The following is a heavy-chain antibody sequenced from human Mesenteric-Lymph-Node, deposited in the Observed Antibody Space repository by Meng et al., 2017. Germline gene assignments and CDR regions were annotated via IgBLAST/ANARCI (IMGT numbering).Heavy chain of an antibody. CDR2: ISPTGGST. Sequence: ETLSLTCTVSGGSISSSSYYWGWIRQPPGKGLEWVSIISPTGGSTYYAGSVKGRFTISRDNYKNTLYLKMNSLRTEDTAIYYCAKDRWAEPWGQGTRVTVSS. D-gene: IGHD1-26*01. J-gene: IGHJ4*02. CDR3: AKDRWAEP. V-gene: IGHV3-23*01. CDR1: GGSISSSSYY.